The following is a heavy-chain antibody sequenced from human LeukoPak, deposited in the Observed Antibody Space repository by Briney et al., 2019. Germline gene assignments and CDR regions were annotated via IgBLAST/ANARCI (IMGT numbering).Heavy chain of an antibody. CDR1: GFTFSSYS. CDR3: ARDLDRDYREGYFDY. V-gene: IGHV3-21*01. J-gene: IGHJ4*02. CDR2: ISSSSSYI. D-gene: IGHD4-17*01. Sequence: PGGSLRLSCAASGFTFSSYSMNWVRQAPGKGLEWVSSISSSSSYIYYADSVKGRFTISRDNAKNSLYLQMNSLRAEDTAVYYCARDLDRDYREGYFDYWGQGTLVTVSS.